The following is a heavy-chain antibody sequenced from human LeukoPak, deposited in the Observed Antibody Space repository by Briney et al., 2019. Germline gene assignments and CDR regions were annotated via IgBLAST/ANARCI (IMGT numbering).Heavy chain of an antibody. D-gene: IGHD2-15*01. Sequence: ASVKVSCKASGYTFTTYAISWVRQAPGQGLEWMGWISTYNGNTNYAQKFQGRVTLTTDTSMRTAYMDLRSLRSDDTAVYHCARVALGSWYFDLWGRGTLVTVSS. V-gene: IGHV1-18*01. CDR3: ARVALGSWYFDL. CDR2: ISTYNGNT. CDR1: GYTFTTYA. J-gene: IGHJ2*01.